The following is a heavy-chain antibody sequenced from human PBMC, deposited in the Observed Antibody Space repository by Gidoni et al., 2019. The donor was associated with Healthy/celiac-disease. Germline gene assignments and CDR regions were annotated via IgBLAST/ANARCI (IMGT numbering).Heavy chain of an antibody. CDR3: ATAKEYYDFWSGFDP. J-gene: IGHJ5*02. Sequence: EVQLVESGGGLVKPVGSLRLSCTASGFTFRSYSMNWVRQAPGKGLEWVSSISSSSSYIYYADSVKGRFTISRDNGKNSLYLQMNSLRAEYTAVYYCATAKEYYDFWSGFDPWGQGTLVTVSA. CDR1: GFTFRSYS. CDR2: ISSSSSYI. D-gene: IGHD3-3*01. V-gene: IGHV3-21*01.